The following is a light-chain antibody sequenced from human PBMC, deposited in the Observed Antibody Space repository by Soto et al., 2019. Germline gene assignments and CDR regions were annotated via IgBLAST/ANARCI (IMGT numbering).Light chain of an antibody. CDR1: QSIGNY. J-gene: IGKJ1*01. CDR3: QQYYSYST. CDR2: AAS. V-gene: IGKV1-39*01. Sequence: DIQMTQSPSSLSASVGDRVTITCRASQSIGNYLNWYQQKPGKAPKLLIYAASSLESGVPSRFSGSGSGTEFALTISSLQPDDFATYYCQQYYSYSTFGQGTKVDIK.